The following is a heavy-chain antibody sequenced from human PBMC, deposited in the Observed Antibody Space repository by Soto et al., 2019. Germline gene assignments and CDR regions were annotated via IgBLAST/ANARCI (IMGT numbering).Heavy chain of an antibody. CDR3: AKDRPSRNTGYDFYADY. V-gene: IGHV3-23*01. CDR1: GFTFSSYA. J-gene: IGHJ4*02. CDR2: ISGSGGTT. Sequence: EVQLLESGGGLVQPGGSLRLSCAASGFTFSSYAMSWVRQAPGQGLEWVSLISGSGGTTYYADSVKGRFTVSRDNFKSTLYLQVHSLRAEDTAVYLCAKDRPSRNTGYDFYADYWGQGTLLTVAS. D-gene: IGHD5-12*01.